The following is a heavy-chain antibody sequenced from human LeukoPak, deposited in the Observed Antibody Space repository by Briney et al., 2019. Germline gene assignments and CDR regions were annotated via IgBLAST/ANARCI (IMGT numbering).Heavy chain of an antibody. CDR3: ARDRGEDILTGYYDY. D-gene: IGHD3-9*01. Sequence: SVKVSCKASGGTFSSYAMSWVRQAPGQGLEWMGEIIPIFGTANYAQKFQGRVTITADKSTSTAYMELSSLRSEDTAVYYCARDRGEDILTGYYDYWGQGTLVTVSS. CDR2: IIPIFGTA. CDR1: GGTFSSYA. J-gene: IGHJ4*02. V-gene: IGHV1-69*06.